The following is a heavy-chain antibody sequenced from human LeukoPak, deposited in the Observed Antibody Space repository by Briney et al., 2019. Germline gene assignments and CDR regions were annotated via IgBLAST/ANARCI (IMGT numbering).Heavy chain of an antibody. CDR2: INHSGST. J-gene: IGHJ5*02. CDR3: ARGPPLLQKSLYQLLLTWFVP. D-gene: IGHD2-2*01. Sequence: SETLSLTCAVYGGSFSGYYWSWIRQPPGKWLEWIGEINHSGSTNYNPSLKSRVTISVDTSKNQFSLKLSSVTAADTAVYYCARGPPLLQKSLYQLLLTWFVPSGQGTLVTVSP. CDR1: GGSFSGYY. V-gene: IGHV4-34*01.